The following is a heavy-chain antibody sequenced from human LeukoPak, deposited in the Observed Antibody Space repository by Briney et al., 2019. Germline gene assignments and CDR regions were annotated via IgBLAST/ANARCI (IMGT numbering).Heavy chain of an antibody. Sequence: ASVKVSCKASGYTFTGYYMHWVRQAPGQGLEWMGWINPNSGGTNYAQKFQGRVTMTRDTSISTAYMELSGLRSDDTAVYYCARGLVRGANRYNWFDPWGQGTLVTVSS. CDR3: ARGLVRGANRYNWFDP. J-gene: IGHJ5*02. CDR2: INPNSGGT. D-gene: IGHD3-10*01. V-gene: IGHV1-2*02. CDR1: GYTFTGYY.